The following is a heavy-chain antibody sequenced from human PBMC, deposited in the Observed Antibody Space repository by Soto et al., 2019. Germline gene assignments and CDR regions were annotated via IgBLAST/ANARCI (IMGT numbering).Heavy chain of an antibody. V-gene: IGHV5-51*01. CDR1: GYSFTGYW. J-gene: IGHJ4*02. CDR2: IYPGDSDT. Sequence: GESLKISCKGSGYSFTGYWIGWVRQMPGKGLEWMGIIYPGDSDTRYSPSFQGQITISADKSINTSYLQCSSLKASDTAMYYCSRPLTSGWYFVFWGQGTLVPVSS. CDR3: SRPLTSGWYFVF. D-gene: IGHD6-19*01.